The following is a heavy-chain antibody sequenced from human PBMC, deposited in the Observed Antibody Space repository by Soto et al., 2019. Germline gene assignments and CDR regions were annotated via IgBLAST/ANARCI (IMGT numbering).Heavy chain of an antibody. D-gene: IGHD3-3*01. Sequence: LSLTCAVYGGSFSGYDWSWIRQPPGKGLEWIGEINHSGSTNYNPSLKSRVTISVDTSKNQFSLKLSSVTAADTAVYYCARAPSHSDLHLAFDYWGQGTLVTVSS. CDR3: ARAPSHSDLHLAFDY. CDR2: INHSGST. J-gene: IGHJ4*02. CDR1: GGSFSGYD. V-gene: IGHV4-34*01.